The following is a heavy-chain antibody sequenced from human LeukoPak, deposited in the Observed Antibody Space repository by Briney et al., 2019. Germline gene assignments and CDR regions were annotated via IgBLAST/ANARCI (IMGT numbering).Heavy chain of an antibody. D-gene: IGHD3-22*01. CDR1: GFTFSSYA. CDR2: ISGSGGST. J-gene: IGHJ4*02. Sequence: GGSLRLSCAASGFTFSSYAMSWVRQAPGKGLEWVSAISGSGGSTYYADSVKGRFTISRDNSKNTLYLQMSSLRAEDTAVYYCAKAENYYDSSGYYYDLRPYFDYWGQGTLVTVSS. CDR3: AKAENYYDSSGYYYDLRPYFDY. V-gene: IGHV3-23*01.